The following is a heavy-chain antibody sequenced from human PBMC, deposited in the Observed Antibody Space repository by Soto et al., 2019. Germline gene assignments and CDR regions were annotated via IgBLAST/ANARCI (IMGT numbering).Heavy chain of an antibody. J-gene: IGHJ4*02. CDR2: SSTFNDNR. D-gene: IGHD6-13*01. CDR3: VRDLWQPDDY. V-gene: IGHV1-18*01. CDR1: GYTFTNYG. Sequence: GASVKVSCKASGYTFTNYGITWVRQAPGQGLEWMGWSSTFNDNRNYAQDLQGRLTMTTDTSTSTAYMELRSLRSDDTAVYYCVRDLWQPDDYWGQGTLVTFSS.